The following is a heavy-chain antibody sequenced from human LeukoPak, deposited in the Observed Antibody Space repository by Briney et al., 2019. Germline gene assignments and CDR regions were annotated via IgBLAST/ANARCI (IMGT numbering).Heavy chain of an antibody. D-gene: IGHD3-22*01. CDR1: GFTFRSYS. J-gene: IGHJ3*02. CDR2: ISSSSSYI. Sequence: GGSLRLSCAASGFTFRSYSMNWVRQAPGKGLEWVSSISSSSSYIYYADSVKGRFTISRDNAKNSLYLQMNSLRAEDTAVYYCAREGLDYYDSSGYLGGAFDIWGQGTMVTVSS. CDR3: AREGLDYYDSSGYLGGAFDI. V-gene: IGHV3-21*01.